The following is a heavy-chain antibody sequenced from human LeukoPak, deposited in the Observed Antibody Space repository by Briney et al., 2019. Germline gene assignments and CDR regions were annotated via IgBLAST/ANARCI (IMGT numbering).Heavy chain of an antibody. J-gene: IGHJ3*02. Sequence: PSETLSLTCTVSGGSISSYYWGWIRQPPGKGLEWIGSIYYSGNTYYNPSLKSRVTISVDTSKNQFSLKLSSVTAADTAMYYCARLSIGPDAFNIWGQGTMVTVSS. D-gene: IGHD6-6*01. V-gene: IGHV4-39*07. CDR2: IYYSGNT. CDR1: GGSISSYY. CDR3: ARLSIGPDAFNI.